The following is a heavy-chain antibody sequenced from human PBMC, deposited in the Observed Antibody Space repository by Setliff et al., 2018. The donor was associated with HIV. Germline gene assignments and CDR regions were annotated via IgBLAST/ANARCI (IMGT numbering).Heavy chain of an antibody. CDR3: ARPDSRWYARGRDPLYGMDV. Sequence: ASVKVSCKASGYIFTSYAMQWVRQAPGQGLEWMGWINTGNGSTKYSQKFQGRVTISRDTFASTAYMYLSSLRSEDTAVYYCARPDSRWYARGRDPLYGMDVWGQGTKVTVSS. D-gene: IGHD6-13*01. CDR1: GYIFTSYA. CDR2: INTGNGST. J-gene: IGHJ6*02. V-gene: IGHV1-3*04.